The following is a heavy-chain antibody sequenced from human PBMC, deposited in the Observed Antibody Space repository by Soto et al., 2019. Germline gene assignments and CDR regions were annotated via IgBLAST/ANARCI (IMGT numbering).Heavy chain of an antibody. CDR1: GFTFSSYG. Sequence: QVQLVESGGGVVQPGRSLRLSCAASGFTFSSYGMHWVRQAPGKGLEWVAVLWYDGSNKYYADSVKGRFTISRDNSKNTLYLQMNSLRAEDTAVYYCARDEYSSGWYNYWGQGTLVTVSS. D-gene: IGHD6-19*01. J-gene: IGHJ4*02. V-gene: IGHV3-33*01. CDR2: LWYDGSNK. CDR3: ARDEYSSGWYNY.